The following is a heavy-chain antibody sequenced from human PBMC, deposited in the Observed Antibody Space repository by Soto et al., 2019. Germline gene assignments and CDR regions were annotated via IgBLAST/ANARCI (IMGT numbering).Heavy chain of an antibody. CDR2: IKSKTDGGTT. CDR3: TTVDGVVVIAKDAEYFQH. CDR1: GFTFSNAW. J-gene: IGHJ1*01. D-gene: IGHD2-21*01. V-gene: IGHV3-15*01. Sequence: EVQLVESGGGLVKPGGSLRLSCAASGFTFSNAWMSWVRQAPGNGLEWVGRIKSKTDGGTTDYAAPVKGRFTISRDDSNNTLYLQMNSLKTEDTAVYYCTTVDGVVVIAKDAEYFQHWGQGTLVTVSS.